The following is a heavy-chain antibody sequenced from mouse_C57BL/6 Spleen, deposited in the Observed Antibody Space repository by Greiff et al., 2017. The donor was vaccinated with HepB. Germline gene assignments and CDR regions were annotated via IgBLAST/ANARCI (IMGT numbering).Heavy chain of an antibody. CDR2: IYPGDGDT. V-gene: IGHV1-80*01. Sequence: VQLQQSGAELVKPGASVKISCKASGYAFSSYWMNWVKQRPGKGLEWIGQIYPGDGDTNYNGKFKGKATLTADKSSSTAYMQLSSLTSEDSAVYFCSSAITTVVANYAMDYWGQGTSVTVSS. CDR3: SSAITTVVANYAMDY. D-gene: IGHD1-1*01. J-gene: IGHJ4*01. CDR1: GYAFSSYW.